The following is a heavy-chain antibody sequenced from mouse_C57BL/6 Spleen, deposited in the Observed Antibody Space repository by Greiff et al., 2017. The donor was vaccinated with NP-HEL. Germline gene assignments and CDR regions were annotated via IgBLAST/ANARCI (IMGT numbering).Heavy chain of an antibody. J-gene: IGHJ2*01. V-gene: IGHV5-17*01. CDR1: GFTFSDYG. CDR3: ATQTAQGYGDY. CDR2: ISSGSSTI. Sequence: EVHLVESGGGLVKPGGSLKLSCAASGFTFSDYGMHWVRQAPEKGLEWVAYISSGSSTIYYADTVKGRFTISRDNAKNTLFLQMTSLRSEDTAMYYCATQTAQGYGDYWGQGTTLTVSS. D-gene: IGHD3-2*02.